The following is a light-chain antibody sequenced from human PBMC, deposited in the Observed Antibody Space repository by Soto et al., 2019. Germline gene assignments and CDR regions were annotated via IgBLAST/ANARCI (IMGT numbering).Light chain of an antibody. CDR2: KAS. CDR3: QQYNSYPWT. Sequence: DIQMTQSPSTLSASVGDRVTITCRASQTISSWLAWYQQKPGRAPKFLNYKASSLESGVPSRFSGSGSGTQFTLTIPSLQPDDFATYYCQQYNSYPWTFGQGTKVEIK. CDR1: QTISSW. J-gene: IGKJ1*01. V-gene: IGKV1-5*03.